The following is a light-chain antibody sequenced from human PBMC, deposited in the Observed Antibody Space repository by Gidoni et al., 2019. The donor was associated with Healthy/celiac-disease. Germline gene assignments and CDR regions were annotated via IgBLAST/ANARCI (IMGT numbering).Light chain of an antibody. Sequence: QSVLTQPPSASGTPGQRVTISCSGSSSNLGSNYVYWYQQLPGTAPKLLIYRNNQRPSGVHDRFSGSKSGTAASLAISGLRSEDEADYYCAAWDDSLSGRVFGGGTKLTVL. J-gene: IGLJ3*02. CDR1: SSNLGSNY. CDR3: AAWDDSLSGRV. V-gene: IGLV1-47*01. CDR2: RNN.